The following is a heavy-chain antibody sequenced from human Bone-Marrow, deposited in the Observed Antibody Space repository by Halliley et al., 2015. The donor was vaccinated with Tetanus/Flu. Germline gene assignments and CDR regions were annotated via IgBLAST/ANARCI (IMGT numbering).Heavy chain of an antibody. CDR2: IYPGDSDA. J-gene: IGHJ4*02. CDR3: ARPDCSGRSCYSGYFDS. CDR1: GYSFISYW. D-gene: IGHD2-15*01. V-gene: IGHV5-51*01. Sequence: EVQLVQSGAEVKKPGESLKISCKASGYSFISYWIGWVRQMPGNGLEWMGIIYPGDSDAKYSPSFQGQVTISADKSIATAYLQWTSLEASDTAMYYCARPDCSGRSCYSGYFDSWGQGTLVTVSS.